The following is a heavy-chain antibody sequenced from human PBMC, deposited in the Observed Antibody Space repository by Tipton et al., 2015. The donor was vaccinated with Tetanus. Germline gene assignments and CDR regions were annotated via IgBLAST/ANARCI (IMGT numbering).Heavy chain of an antibody. CDR2: IGPSDSYS. D-gene: IGHD3-10*01. CDR3: ARRGSPAFRGFDY. CDR1: GYSFSDNW. Sequence: QLVQSGPEVKKPGESLRISCKASGYSFSDNWINWVRQVPGKGLEWMGRIGPSDSYSNLSPSFEGHVSISIDKSINTAYLQWTSLRASDPAIYYCARRGSPAFRGFDYWGLGTLVTVSS. V-gene: IGHV5-10-1*01. J-gene: IGHJ4*02.